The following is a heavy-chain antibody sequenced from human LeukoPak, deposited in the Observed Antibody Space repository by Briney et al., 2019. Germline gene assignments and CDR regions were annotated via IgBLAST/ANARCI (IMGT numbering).Heavy chain of an antibody. CDR3: ARSTSGWNPFDY. CDR1: GFTFSSYW. D-gene: IGHD6-19*01. J-gene: IGHJ4*02. CDR2: INSDGSST. V-gene: IGHV3-74*01. Sequence: PGGSLRLSCAASGFTFSSYWMHWVRQAPGKGLVWVSRINSDGSSTSYADSVKGRFTISRDNAKNTLYLQMNSLRAEDTAVYYCARSTSGWNPFDYWGQGTLVTVSS.